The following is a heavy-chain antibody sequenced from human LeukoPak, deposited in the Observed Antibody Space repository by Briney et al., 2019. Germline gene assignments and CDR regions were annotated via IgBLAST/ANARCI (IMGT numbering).Heavy chain of an antibody. J-gene: IGHJ5*02. Sequence: SETLSLTCTVSGGSISGYYWGWIRQPPGKGLEWIGYIYYSGSTNYHPSLKSRVTISVDTSNNQVSLKLNSVTAADTAVYYCARSESYCSGGSCWGGWFDPWGQGTLVTVSS. V-gene: IGHV4-59*01. CDR3: ARSESYCSGGSCWGGWFDP. CDR1: GGSISGYY. D-gene: IGHD2-15*01. CDR2: IYYSGST.